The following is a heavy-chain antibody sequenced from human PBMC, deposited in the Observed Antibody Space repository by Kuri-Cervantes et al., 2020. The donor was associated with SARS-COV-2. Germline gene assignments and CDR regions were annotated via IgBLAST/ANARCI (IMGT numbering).Heavy chain of an antibody. V-gene: IGHV4-38-2*01. CDR2: IYHSGST. J-gene: IGHJ5*02. D-gene: IGHD5-12*01. Sequence: SETLSLTCAVSGYSISSGYYWGWIRQPPGKGLEWIGYIYHSGSTYYNPPLKSRVTISVDRSKNQFSLKLSSVTAADTAVYYCARVGVATGGFWFDPWGQGTLVTVSS. CDR1: GYSISSGYY. CDR3: ARVGVATGGFWFDP.